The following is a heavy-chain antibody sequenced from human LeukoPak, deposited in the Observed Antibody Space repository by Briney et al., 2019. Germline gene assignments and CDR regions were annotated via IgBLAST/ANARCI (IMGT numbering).Heavy chain of an antibody. D-gene: IGHD3-10*01. CDR1: SXXXXXYX. CDR2: IYDSGST. J-gene: IGHJ5*02. V-gene: IGHV4-39*01. Sequence: SXXXXXYXWGWIRQPPGKGLEWIGSIYDSGSTYYNPSLKSRVTISVDTSKNQFSLKLNSVTAADTAVYYCARHYGPWGQGTLVTVSS. CDR3: ARHYGP.